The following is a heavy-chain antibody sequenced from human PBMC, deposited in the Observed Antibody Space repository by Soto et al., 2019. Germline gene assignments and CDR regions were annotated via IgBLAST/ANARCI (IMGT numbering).Heavy chain of an antibody. CDR3: AKSASGDAFDI. CDR2: ISYDGSNK. V-gene: IGHV3-30*18. CDR1: GFTFSSYG. J-gene: IGHJ3*02. Sequence: WWSLRLCCAASGFTFSSYGMHWFRQAPGKGLEWVAVISYDGSNKYYADSVKGRFTISRDNSKSTLYLQMNSLRAEDTAVYYCAKSASGDAFDIWGQGTMVTVSS. D-gene: IGHD1-26*01.